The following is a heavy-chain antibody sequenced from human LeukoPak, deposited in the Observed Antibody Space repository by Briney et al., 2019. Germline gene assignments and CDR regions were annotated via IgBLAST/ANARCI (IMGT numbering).Heavy chain of an antibody. CDR2: ISGSGGST. CDR3: AKANLYDILTGYFNFNL. J-gene: IGHJ5*02. CDR1: GFTFSSYA. D-gene: IGHD3-9*01. Sequence: PGGSLRLSCAASGFTFSSYAMSWVRQAPGKGLEWVSAISGSGGSTNYADSVKGRFTISRDNSKNTLYLQMNSLRAEDTAVYYCAKANLYDILTGYFNFNLWGQGTLVTVSS. V-gene: IGHV3-23*01.